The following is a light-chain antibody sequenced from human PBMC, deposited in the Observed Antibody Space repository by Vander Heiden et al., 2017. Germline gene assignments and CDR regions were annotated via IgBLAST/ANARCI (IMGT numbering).Light chain of an antibody. V-gene: IGKV1-5*03. CDR3: QQDNSYPRT. Sequence: DIQITQSPSTLSASVGDRVTITCRASQSISSWLAWYQQKPGKAPKLLIYKASSLESGVPSRFSGSGSGTEFTLTISSLHPDDFATYYCQQDNSYPRTFGQGTKVEIK. J-gene: IGKJ1*01. CDR1: QSISSW. CDR2: KAS.